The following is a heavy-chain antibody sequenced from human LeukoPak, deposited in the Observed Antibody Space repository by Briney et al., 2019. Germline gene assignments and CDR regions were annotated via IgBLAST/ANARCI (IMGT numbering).Heavy chain of an antibody. D-gene: IGHD2-21*01. Sequence: PGGSLRLSCAASGFTFRSYGMHWVRQAPGKGLEWVAVIWYDGSNKYYADSVKGRFTISRDNSKNTLYLQMNSLRAEDTAVYYCCAPVMGYWGQGTLVTVSS. J-gene: IGHJ4*02. CDR1: GFTFRSYG. V-gene: IGHV3-33*01. CDR2: IWYDGSNK. CDR3: CAPVMGY.